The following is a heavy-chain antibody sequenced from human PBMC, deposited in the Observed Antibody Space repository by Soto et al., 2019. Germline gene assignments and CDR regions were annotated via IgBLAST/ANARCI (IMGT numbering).Heavy chain of an antibody. CDR1: GASISSGDW. CDR3: ARRGCDSILGSLGY. V-gene: IGHV4-4*02. J-gene: IGHJ4*02. CDR2: IYSRGST. D-gene: IGHD2-21*02. Sequence: QVQLQESGPGLVKPSGTLSLTCAVSGASISSGDWCWSWVRQSPGKGLEWIGEIYSRGSTTYNPFLKSLVTIASDKSENQCSLRLSSGTAADTAVYSCARRGCDSILGSLGYWGQGTLVTVSS.